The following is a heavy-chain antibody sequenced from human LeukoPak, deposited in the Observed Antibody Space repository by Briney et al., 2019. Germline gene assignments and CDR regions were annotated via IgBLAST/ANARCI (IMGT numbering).Heavy chain of an antibody. V-gene: IGHV3-30*04. CDR3: ARDGMVYAKGNYFDL. J-gene: IGHJ2*01. CDR1: GFTFSSYA. D-gene: IGHD2-8*01. CDR2: ISYDGSNK. Sequence: GGSLRLSCAASGFTFSSYAMHWVRQAPGKGLEWVAVISYDGSNKYYADSVKGRFTISRDNSKNTLYLQMNSLRPEDTAVYFCARDGMVYAKGNYFDLWGRGTLVTVSS.